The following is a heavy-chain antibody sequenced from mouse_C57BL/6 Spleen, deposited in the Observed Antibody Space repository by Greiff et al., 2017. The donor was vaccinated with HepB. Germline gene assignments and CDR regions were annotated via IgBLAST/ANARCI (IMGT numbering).Heavy chain of an antibody. V-gene: IGHV1-52*01. D-gene: IGHD1-2*01. CDR3: ARGNDGAY. CDR2: IDPSDSET. J-gene: IGHJ3*01. CDR1: GYTFTSYW. Sequence: VQLQQSGAELVRPGSSVKLSCKASGYTFTSYWMHWVKQRPIQGLEWIGNIDPSDSETHYNQKFKDKATLTVDKSSSTAYMQISSLTSEDSAVYYCARGNDGAYWGQGTLVTVSA.